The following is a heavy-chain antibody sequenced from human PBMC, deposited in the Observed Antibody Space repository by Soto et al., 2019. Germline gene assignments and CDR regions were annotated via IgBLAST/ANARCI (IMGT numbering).Heavy chain of an antibody. D-gene: IGHD2-21*01. CDR2: ISTSGTYI. J-gene: IGHJ6*02. CDR1: GFTFSSYS. Sequence: EVQLVESGGGLVKPGGSLRLSCAASGFTFSSYSMNWVRQAPGKGLEWVSSISTSGTYIYYADSVKGRFTISRDNAKFSLYLQMNSLRAEDTAVYYCASPLIPDDCYHGMDVWGQGTTVTVSS. V-gene: IGHV3-21*01. CDR3: ASPLIPDDCYHGMDV.